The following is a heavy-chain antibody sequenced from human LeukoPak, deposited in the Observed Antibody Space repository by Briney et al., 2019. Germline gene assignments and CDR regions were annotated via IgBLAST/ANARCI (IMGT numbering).Heavy chain of an antibody. CDR2: ISGSGDTT. CDR1: RFTFSTYA. J-gene: IGHJ4*02. Sequence: GGSLRLSCTASRFTFSTYAMSWVRQAPGKGLEWVSSISGSGDTTYYTGSVKGRFTISRDNSKNALYLQMSSLRAEDTAVYYCARGLREAAADGYWGQGTLVTVSS. CDR3: ARGLREAAADGY. V-gene: IGHV3-23*01. D-gene: IGHD6-13*01.